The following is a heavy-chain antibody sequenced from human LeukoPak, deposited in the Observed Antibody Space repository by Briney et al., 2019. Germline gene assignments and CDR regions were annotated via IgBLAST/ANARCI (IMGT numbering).Heavy chain of an antibody. D-gene: IGHD3-10*01. J-gene: IGHJ5*02. CDR1: GYTFTSYA. V-gene: IGHV1-3*01. CDR2: INAGNGNT. Sequence: ASVKVSCKASGYTFTSYAMHWVRQAPGQRLEWMGWINAGNGNTKYSQKFQGRVTITRDTSASTAYMELSSLRSEDTAVYYCAREGAGSHGGWFDPWGQGTLVTVSS. CDR3: AREGAGSHGGWFDP.